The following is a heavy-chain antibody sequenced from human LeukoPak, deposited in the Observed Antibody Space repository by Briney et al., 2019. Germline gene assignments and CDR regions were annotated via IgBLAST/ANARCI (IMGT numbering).Heavy chain of an antibody. D-gene: IGHD3-3*01. J-gene: IGHJ4*02. CDR1: GYTFTSYG. CDR2: ISAYNGNT. CDR3: AREVIYDFWSGRFDY. V-gene: IGHV1-18*01. Sequence: ASVKVSCKASGYTFTSYGISWVRQAPGQGLEWMGWISAYNGNTNYAQKLQGRVTITADKSTSTAYMELSSLRSEDTAVYYCAREVIYDFWSGRFDYWGQGTLVTVSS.